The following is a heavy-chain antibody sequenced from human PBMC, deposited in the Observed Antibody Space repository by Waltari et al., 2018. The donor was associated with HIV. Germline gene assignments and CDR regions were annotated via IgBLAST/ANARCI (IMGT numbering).Heavy chain of an antibody. CDR1: GFTFSSYA. J-gene: IGHJ6*02. CDR3: ARGLFLSSYYYGMDV. V-gene: IGHV3-64*01. CDR2: VSNDGGAT. D-gene: IGHD2-15*01. Sequence: DVQLVESGGGLVQPGGSLRLSCAASGFTFSSYALHWVRQAPGKGLEYVSSVSNDGGATYYANSLKGRFTISRDNSKNTLYLQLGSLRVEDMAVYYCARGLFLSSYYYGMDVWGQGTTVTVSS.